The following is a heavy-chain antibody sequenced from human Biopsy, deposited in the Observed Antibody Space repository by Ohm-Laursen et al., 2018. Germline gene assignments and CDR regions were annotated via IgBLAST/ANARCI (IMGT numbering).Heavy chain of an antibody. V-gene: IGHV4-59*01. CDR2: IYYSGST. CDR1: GGSISSDY. D-gene: IGHD2/OR15-2a*01. Sequence: TLSLTCSISGGSISSDYWSWIRQTPGKGLEWIGYIYYSGSTNYNPSLKSRVTISVDTSKNQFSLRLNSVTAADTAVYYCARATNSTGWPYYYFYGMDVWGQGTTVTVSS. J-gene: IGHJ6*02. CDR3: ARATNSTGWPYYYFYGMDV.